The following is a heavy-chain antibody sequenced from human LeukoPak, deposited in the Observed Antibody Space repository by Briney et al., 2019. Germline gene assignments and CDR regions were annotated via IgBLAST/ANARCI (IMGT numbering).Heavy chain of an antibody. CDR1: GGSISGYY. Sequence: SETLSLTCTVSGGSISGYYWTWIRQPPGKGLEWIGYIYSSGSTNYNPSLKSRVTISVDTSKNQFSLRLSSATAADTAVYYCARHRYTSSSSYFDFWGQGTLVTVSS. V-gene: IGHV4-59*08. CDR3: ARHRYTSSSSYFDF. J-gene: IGHJ4*02. D-gene: IGHD6-6*01. CDR2: IYSSGST.